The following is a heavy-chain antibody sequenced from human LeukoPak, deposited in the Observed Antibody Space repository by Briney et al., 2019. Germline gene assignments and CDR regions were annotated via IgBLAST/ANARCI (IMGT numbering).Heavy chain of an antibody. CDR1: GFTFGDYA. J-gene: IGHJ4*02. V-gene: IGHV3-49*03. CDR3: TRAPAAEARYYYDSSPVDY. CDR2: IRSKAYGGTT. Sequence: GRSLRLSCTASGFTFGDYAMSWFRQAPGKGREWVGFIRSKAYGGTTEYAAPVKGRFTISRDDSKSIAYLQMNSLKTEDTAVYYCTRAPAAEARYYYDSSPVDYWGQGTLVTVSS. D-gene: IGHD3-22*01.